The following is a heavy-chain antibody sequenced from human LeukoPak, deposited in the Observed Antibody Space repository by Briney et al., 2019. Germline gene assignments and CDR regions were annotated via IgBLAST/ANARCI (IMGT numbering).Heavy chain of an antibody. CDR3: AGGYKYAYYNYYYMDV. J-gene: IGHJ6*03. Sequence: SETLSLTCTVSGGSISSYYWSWIRQPPGKGLEWIGYISYSGSTNYNPSLKRRVTISVDTSKNQLSLKLSSLTAADTAVYYCAGGYKYAYYNYYYMDVWGKGPTVTVSS. V-gene: IGHV4-59*01. CDR1: GGSISSYY. D-gene: IGHD5-24*01. CDR2: ISYSGST.